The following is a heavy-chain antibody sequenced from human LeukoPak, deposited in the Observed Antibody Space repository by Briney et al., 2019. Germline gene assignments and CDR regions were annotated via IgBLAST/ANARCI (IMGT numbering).Heavy chain of an antibody. CDR3: ARVIYCSGGSCYDGAWFDP. J-gene: IGHJ5*02. V-gene: IGHV4-38-2*01. D-gene: IGHD2-15*01. CDR2: IYHSGST. Sequence: PSETLSLTCAVSGYSISSGYYWGWIRQPPGKGLEWIGSIYHSGSTYYNPSLKSRVTISVDTSKNQFSLKLISVTAADTAVYYCARVIYCSGGSCYDGAWFDPWGQGTLVTVSS. CDR1: GYSISSGYY.